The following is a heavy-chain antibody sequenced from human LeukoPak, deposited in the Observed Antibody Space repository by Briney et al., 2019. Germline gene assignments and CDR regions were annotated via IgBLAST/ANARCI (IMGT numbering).Heavy chain of an antibody. D-gene: IGHD5-12*01. CDR2: ISGSGGST. CDR1: GFTFSSYA. J-gene: IGHJ3*02. V-gene: IGHV3-23*01. CDR3: ARDSGYNAFDI. Sequence: QSGGSLRLSCAASGFTFSSYAMSWVRQAPGKGLEWVSAISGSGGSTYYADSVKGRFTISRDNAKNSLYLQMNSLRAEDTAVFYCARDSGYNAFDIWGQGTMVTVSS.